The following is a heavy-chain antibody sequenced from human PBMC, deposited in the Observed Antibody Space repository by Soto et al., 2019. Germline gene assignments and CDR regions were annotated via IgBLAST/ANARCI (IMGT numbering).Heavy chain of an antibody. V-gene: IGHV4-61*01. J-gene: IGHJ6*02. Sequence: QVQLQESGPGLVKPSETLSLTCTVSGGSVSSGSYYWSWIRQPPGKGLEWIGYIYYSGSTNYNPSLKSRVTRSVDTSKNQFALKLSSVTAADTAVYYCARDRTTSPYYYDGMDVWGQGTTVTVSS. CDR2: IYYSGST. D-gene: IGHD4-17*01. CDR3: ARDRTTSPYYYDGMDV. CDR1: GGSVSSGSYY.